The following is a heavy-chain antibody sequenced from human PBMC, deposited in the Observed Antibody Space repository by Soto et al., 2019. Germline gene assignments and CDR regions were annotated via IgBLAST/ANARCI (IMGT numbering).Heavy chain of an antibody. CDR3: AKDAGTGS. CDR2: MLYDGTNI. D-gene: IGHD1-1*01. V-gene: IGHV3-30*18. Sequence: QVQLVESGGGVVQPGRSLRLSCAASGFSFSTFGMHWVRQAPGKGLEWLAGMLYDGTNIHYADSVKGRFTISRDSSKNTGSLEMNSLRAEDTAVYFCAKDAGTGSWGQGTLVTVSS. CDR1: GFSFSTFG. J-gene: IGHJ5*02.